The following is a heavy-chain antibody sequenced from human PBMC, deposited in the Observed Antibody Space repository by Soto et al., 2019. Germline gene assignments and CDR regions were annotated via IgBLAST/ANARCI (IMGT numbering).Heavy chain of an antibody. CDR3: ARVPSRGYDFWSGYPDSLTLYYYYGMDV. CDR1: GFTFSSYS. D-gene: IGHD3-3*01. V-gene: IGHV3-21*01. CDR2: ISSSSSYI. J-gene: IGHJ6*02. Sequence: PGGSLRLSCAASGFTFSSYSMNWVRQAPGKGLEWVSSISSSSSYIYYADSVKGRFTISRDNAKNSLYLQMNSLRAEDTAVYYCARVPSRGYDFWSGYPDSLTLYYYYGMDVWGQGTTVTVAS.